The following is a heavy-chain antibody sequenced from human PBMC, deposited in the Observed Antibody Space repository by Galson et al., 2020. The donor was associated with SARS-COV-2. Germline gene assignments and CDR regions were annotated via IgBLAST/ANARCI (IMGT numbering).Heavy chain of an antibody. CDR1: GGSISSYY. D-gene: IGHD3-3*01. J-gene: IGHJ3*02. V-gene: IGHV4-59*08. Sequence: SETLSLTCTVSGGSISSYYWSWIRQPPGKGLEWIGYIHYSGSTNYNPSLKNRVTISVDTSKNQFSLKLSSVTAADTAVYYCARLRRITIFGVVIMDSFEIWGQGTMVSFSS. CDR3: ARLRRITIFGVVIMDSFEI. CDR2: IHYSGST.